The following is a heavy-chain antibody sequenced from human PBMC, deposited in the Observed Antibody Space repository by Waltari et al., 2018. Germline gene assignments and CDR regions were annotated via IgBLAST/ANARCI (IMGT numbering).Heavy chain of an antibody. CDR2: INPNSGGT. Sequence: QVQLVQSGAEVKKPGASVTVSCKASGYTFTGYYMHWVRQAPGQGLEWMGWINPNSGGTNDAQKFQGRVTMTRDTSISTAYMELSRLRSDDTAVYYCARLVVPAAIRLDAFDIWGQGTMVTVSS. CDR1: GYTFTGYY. CDR3: ARLVVPAAIRLDAFDI. D-gene: IGHD2-2*02. V-gene: IGHV1-2*02. J-gene: IGHJ3*02.